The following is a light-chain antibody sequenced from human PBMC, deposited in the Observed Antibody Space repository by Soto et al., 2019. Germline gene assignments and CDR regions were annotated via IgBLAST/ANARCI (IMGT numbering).Light chain of an antibody. CDR1: QRISGW. J-gene: IGKJ1*01. Sequence: DIQVTQSPXSLSASVGSRVTITCRASQRISGWLAWYQQKPGKAPKLLIYDVSSLESGVPSRFSGSGSGTEFTLTISSLQPDDFATYYCQQYINSPWTFGQGTKVDIK. V-gene: IGKV1-5*01. CDR2: DVS. CDR3: QQYINSPWT.